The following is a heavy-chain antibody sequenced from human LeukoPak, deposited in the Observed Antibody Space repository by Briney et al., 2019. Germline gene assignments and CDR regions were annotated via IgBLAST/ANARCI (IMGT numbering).Heavy chain of an antibody. CDR1: GFTFSSYW. D-gene: IGHD2-2*01. CDR2: IKQDGSEK. CDR3: ARERTYCSSTSCYEDYYYYYYMDV. J-gene: IGHJ6*03. Sequence: GGSLRLSCAASGFTFSSYWMSWVRQAPGKGLEWVANIKQDGSEKYYVDSVRGRFTISRDNAKNSLYLQMNSLRAEDTAVYYCARERTYCSSTSCYEDYYYYYYMDVWGKGTTVTVSS. V-gene: IGHV3-7*01.